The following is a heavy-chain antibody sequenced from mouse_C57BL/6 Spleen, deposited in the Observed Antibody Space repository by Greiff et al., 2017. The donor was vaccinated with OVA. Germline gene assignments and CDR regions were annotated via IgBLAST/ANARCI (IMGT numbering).Heavy chain of an antibody. CDR1: GYSFTGYY. CDR2: INPSTGGT. CDR3: ARCLYYDYDEYYAMDY. J-gene: IGHJ4*01. D-gene: IGHD2-4*01. Sequence: VQLQQSGPELVKPGASVKISCKASGYSFTGYYMNWVKQSPEKSLEWIGEINPSTGGTTYNQKFKAKATLTVDKSSSTAYMQLKSLTSEDSAVYYCARCLYYDYDEYYAMDYWGQGTSVTVSS. V-gene: IGHV1-42*01.